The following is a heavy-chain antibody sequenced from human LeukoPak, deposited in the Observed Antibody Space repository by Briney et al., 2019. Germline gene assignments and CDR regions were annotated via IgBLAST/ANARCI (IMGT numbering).Heavy chain of an antibody. CDR2: IFYSENT. V-gene: IGHV4-39*07. Sequence: SETLSLTCTVSGGSIGSTNYYWGWIRQPPGKGLEWIGSIFYSENTYYNPSLKSRVIISLDTSKNQFSLKLSSVTAADTAVYYCARTTGGSWYYFDYWGQGTLVTVSS. D-gene: IGHD2-8*02. CDR1: GGSIGSTNYY. CDR3: ARTTGGSWYYFDY. J-gene: IGHJ4*02.